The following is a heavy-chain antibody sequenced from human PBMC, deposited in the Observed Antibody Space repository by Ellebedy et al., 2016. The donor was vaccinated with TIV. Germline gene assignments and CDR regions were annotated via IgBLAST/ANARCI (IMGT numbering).Heavy chain of an antibody. D-gene: IGHD3-22*01. V-gene: IGHV5-51*01. J-gene: IGHJ4*01. CDR2: IFPGDSET. CDR1: GYTFTTYW. CDR3: ARQAGNFYSYDNSAYPVN. Sequence: GESLKISCKGSGYTFTTYWIGWVRQMPGKGLEWMGIIFPGDSETRYSPSFQGQVTISADKSISTAYLQWSSLKASDTAVYYCARQAGNFYSYDNSAYPVNWGQGTLVTVSS.